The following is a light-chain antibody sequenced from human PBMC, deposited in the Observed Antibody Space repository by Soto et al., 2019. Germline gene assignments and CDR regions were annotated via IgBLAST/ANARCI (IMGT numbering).Light chain of an antibody. CDR3: AAWSGSLSGLV. J-gene: IGLJ3*02. CDR1: SSNVGNNH. Sequence: QSVLTQPPSVSAAPGQKVTIACSGSSSNVGNNHVSWYQQLPRTAPKLLIYDSNKRPSGIPDRFSGSKSGTSASLAISGLRSEDEADYYCAAWSGSLSGLVFGGGTKVTVL. CDR2: DSN. V-gene: IGLV1-51*01.